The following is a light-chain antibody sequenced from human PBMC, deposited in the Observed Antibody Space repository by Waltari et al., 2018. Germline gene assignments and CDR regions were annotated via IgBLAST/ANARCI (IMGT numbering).Light chain of an antibody. Sequence: QSVLTQPPSASETPGQRVTISCSGSHSNLGSHFLYWYPQPPGPAPKLLIYRNNPRPSGVPDRFSASKYGTLASLVISGLRSEDEGVYYCASWDESHYVFGGGTTVTVL. J-gene: IGLJ1*01. V-gene: IGLV1-47*01. CDR2: RNN. CDR3: ASWDESHYV. CDR1: HSNLGSHF.